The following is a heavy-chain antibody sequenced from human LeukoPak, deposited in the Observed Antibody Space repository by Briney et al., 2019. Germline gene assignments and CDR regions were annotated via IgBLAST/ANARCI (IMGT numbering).Heavy chain of an antibody. V-gene: IGHV3-30-3*01. D-gene: IGHD3-10*01. J-gene: IGHJ4*02. CDR1: GFTFSSYA. CDR3: RFGEISLDY. Sequence: PGGSLRLSCAASGFTFSSYAMHWVRQAPGKGLEWVALISYDGGNKYYADSVKGRFTISRDNSKNTLYLQMNSLRAEDTAVYYCRFGEISLDYWDQGTLVTVSS. CDR2: ISYDGGNK.